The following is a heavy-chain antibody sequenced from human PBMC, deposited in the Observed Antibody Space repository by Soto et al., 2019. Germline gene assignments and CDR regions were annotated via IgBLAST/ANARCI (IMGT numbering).Heavy chain of an antibody. D-gene: IGHD6-13*01. V-gene: IGHV3-11*03. CDR1: GFTFSDYY. CDR3: AHSGPIATVAFDY. Sequence: GGSLRLSCVASGFTFSDYYMSWIGQAPGKGLEWVSYISSSSSYTNYADSVKSSLTITKDTAKNQVVLTMTNVHPEDTATYFCAHSGPIATVAFDYWGQGILVTVSS. CDR2: ISSSSSYT. J-gene: IGHJ4*02.